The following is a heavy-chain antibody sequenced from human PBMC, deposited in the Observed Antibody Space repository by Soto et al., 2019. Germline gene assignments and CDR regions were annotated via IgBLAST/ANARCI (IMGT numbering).Heavy chain of an antibody. V-gene: IGHV3-23*01. J-gene: IGHJ4*02. Sequence: PGGSLRLSCAASGFIFSNYATSWVRQAPGKGLEWVSTISGSGDVSHYADSVKDRFTISRDNSKNNMYLHMNSLRAEDTAMYYCATFITVTNTDSWGQGTPVTVSS. CDR3: ATFITVTNTDS. CDR2: ISGSGDVS. CDR1: GFIFSNYA. D-gene: IGHD4-4*01.